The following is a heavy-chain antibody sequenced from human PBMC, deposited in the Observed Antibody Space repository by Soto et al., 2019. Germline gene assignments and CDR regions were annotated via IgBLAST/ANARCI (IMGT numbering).Heavy chain of an antibody. CDR2: ITVNGGST. CDR1: GYTFTRHH. CDR3: ARDINWSVDY. D-gene: IGHD1-1*01. J-gene: IGHJ4*02. V-gene: IGHV1-46*01. Sequence: QVQLVQSGAEVKKPGASVKVSSKASGYTFTRHHMHWVRQAPGQALEWMGMITVNGGSTTYAQKLQGRVIMTRDTSTTTVYMELSSLRSEDTAMYYCARDINWSVDYWGQGTPVTVSS.